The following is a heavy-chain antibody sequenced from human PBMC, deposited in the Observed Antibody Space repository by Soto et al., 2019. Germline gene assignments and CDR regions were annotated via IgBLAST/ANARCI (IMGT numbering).Heavy chain of an antibody. Sequence: GGSLRLSCAASGFTVSSNYMSWVRQAPGKGLEWVSVIYSGGSTYYADSVKGRFTISRDNSKNTLYLQMNSLRAEDTAVYYCARVETDGDYLYWFDPWGQGTLVTVSS. J-gene: IGHJ5*02. CDR2: IYSGGST. CDR1: GFTVSSNY. V-gene: IGHV3-53*01. CDR3: ARVETDGDYLYWFDP. D-gene: IGHD4-17*01.